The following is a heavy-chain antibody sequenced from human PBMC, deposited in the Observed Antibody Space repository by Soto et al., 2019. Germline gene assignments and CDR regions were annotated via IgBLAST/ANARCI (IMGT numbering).Heavy chain of an antibody. J-gene: IGHJ4*02. Sequence: GGSLRLSCAASGFTFSSYAMHWVRQAPGKGLEWVAVISYDGSNKYYADSVKGRFTISRDNSKNTLYLQMNSLRAEDTAVYYCARDRRVVYASSIGYWGQGTLVTVSS. D-gene: IGHD2-8*02. CDR2: ISYDGSNK. CDR3: ARDRRVVYASSIGY. CDR1: GFTFSSYA. V-gene: IGHV3-30-3*01.